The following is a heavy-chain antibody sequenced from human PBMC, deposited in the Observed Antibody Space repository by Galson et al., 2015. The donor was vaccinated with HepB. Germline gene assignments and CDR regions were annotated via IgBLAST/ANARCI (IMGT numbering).Heavy chain of an antibody. Sequence: SVKVSCKASGYRFIDYTIHWVRQAPGQRPEWMGWINAANGYTTYSQKFQGRVTITRDTSADTAYMELNNLRFDDTSVYYCARDKGGPGNWHFDFWGRGTLVTVSS. V-gene: IGHV1-3*01. D-gene: IGHD1-1*01. CDR1: GYRFIDYT. J-gene: IGHJ2*01. CDR3: ARDKGGPGNWHFDF. CDR2: INAANGYT.